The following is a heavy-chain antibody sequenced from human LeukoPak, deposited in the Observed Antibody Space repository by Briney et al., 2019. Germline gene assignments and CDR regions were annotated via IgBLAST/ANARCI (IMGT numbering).Heavy chain of an antibody. CDR2: ISGSRGST. CDR1: GFTFSNYV. J-gene: IGHJ4*02. V-gene: IGHV3-23*01. D-gene: IGHD2-15*01. Sequence: PGGSLRLSCAASGFTFSNYVMSWVRQAPGKGLEWVSAISGSRGSTYYAAPVRGRFTISRDDSKNTLYLQMNSLKTEDTAVYYCTDLGVGMPGYWGQGTLVTVSS. CDR3: TDLGVGMPGY.